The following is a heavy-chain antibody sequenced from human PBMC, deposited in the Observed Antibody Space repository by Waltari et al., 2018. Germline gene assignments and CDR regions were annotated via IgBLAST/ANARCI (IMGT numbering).Heavy chain of an antibody. CDR1: GFTFNNYV. CDR2: VSYTGANK. J-gene: IGHJ4*02. V-gene: IGHV3-30-3*01. D-gene: IGHD3-3*01. Sequence: QVQLVESGGGVVQPGRPLRLSCAASGFTFNNYVIHWVRQAPGKGLACVAVVSYTGANKFSADSGKGRFTISRDTSRNTLYVEMNSLSAEDTAVYYCARGSFWSGYYKGEGGFDYWGQGILVTVSS. CDR3: ARGSFWSGYYKGEGGFDY.